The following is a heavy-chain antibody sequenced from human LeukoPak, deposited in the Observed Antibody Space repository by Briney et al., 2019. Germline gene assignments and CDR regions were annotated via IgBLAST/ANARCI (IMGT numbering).Heavy chain of an antibody. D-gene: IGHD3-10*01. CDR3: AAGSRHYGSGSRNYYYYMDV. CDR1: GFTFTSSA. CDR2: IVVGSGNT. Sequence: GASVKVSCKASGFTFTSSAMQWVRQARGQRLEWIGWIVVGSGNTNYAQKFQERVTITRDMSTSTAYMELSSLGSEDTAVYYCAAGSRHYGSGSRNYYYYMDVWGKGTTVTISS. V-gene: IGHV1-58*02. J-gene: IGHJ6*03.